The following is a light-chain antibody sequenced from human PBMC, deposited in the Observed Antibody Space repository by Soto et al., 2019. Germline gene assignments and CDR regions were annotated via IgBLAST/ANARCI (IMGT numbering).Light chain of an antibody. CDR3: QQYNSPLT. Sequence: DIQMTQSPSTLSASVGDRVTITCRASQNIGTWLAWYQQKPGKAPKLLIFDASSFESGVPSRFSGSGSGTEFTLTISSLQPDDFASYYCQQYNSPLTFGGGTKVEIK. J-gene: IGKJ4*01. CDR2: DAS. CDR1: QNIGTW. V-gene: IGKV1-5*01.